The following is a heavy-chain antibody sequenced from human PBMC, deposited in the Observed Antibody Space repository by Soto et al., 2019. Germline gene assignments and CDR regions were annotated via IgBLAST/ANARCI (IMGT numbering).Heavy chain of an antibody. V-gene: IGHV1-69*13. D-gene: IGHD5-18*01. CDR3: ARRRDTAMVPKNYYYYGMDV. J-gene: IGHJ6*02. CDR1: GGTFSSYA. CDR2: IIPIFGTA. Sequence: VASVKVSCKASGGTFSSYAISWVRQAPGQGLEWMGGIIPIFGTANYAQKFQGRVTITADESTSTAYMELSSLRSEDTAVYYCARRRDTAMVPKNYYYYGMDVWGQGTTVTVSS.